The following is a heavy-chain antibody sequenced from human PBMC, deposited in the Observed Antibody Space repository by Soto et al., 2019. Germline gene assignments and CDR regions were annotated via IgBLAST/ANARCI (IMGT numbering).Heavy chain of an antibody. CDR2: IIPIFGTA. CDR3: ARDKDCTNGVCRYYFDY. Sequence: QVQLVQSGAEVKKPGSSVKVSCKASGGTFSSYAISWVRQAPGQGLEWMGGIIPIFGTANYAQKFQGRVTITADESTSTAYMELSSLRYEDTAVYYCARDKDCTNGVCRYYFDYWGQGTLVPVSS. D-gene: IGHD2-8*01. CDR1: GGTFSSYA. J-gene: IGHJ4*02. V-gene: IGHV1-69*12.